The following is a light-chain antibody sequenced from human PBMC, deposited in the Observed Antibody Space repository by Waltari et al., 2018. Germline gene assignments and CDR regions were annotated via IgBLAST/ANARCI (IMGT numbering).Light chain of an antibody. CDR2: FDD. V-gene: IGLV1-36*01. CDR1: SSNIGRNG. Sequence: QSVLTQPPSVSEAPRQRVTISCSGSSSNIGRNGENWYQQVPGKAPKLLIYFDDLLPSGVSDRFSASKSGTSASLAISGLQSDDEADYYCSVWDASVNGVIFGGGTRLTVL. J-gene: IGLJ2*01. CDR3: SVWDASVNGVI.